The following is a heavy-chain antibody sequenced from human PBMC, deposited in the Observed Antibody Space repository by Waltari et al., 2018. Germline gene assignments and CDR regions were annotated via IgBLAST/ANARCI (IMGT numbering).Heavy chain of an antibody. V-gene: IGHV4-34*01. Sequence: QVQLQQWGAGLLKPSATLSLTCAVYGGSFSGYSWSWIRQPPGKGLEWIGEINHSGSTNYNPSLKSRVTISVDTSKNQFSLKLSSVTAADTAVYYCARRGKAAAGTRYWGQGTLVTVSS. J-gene: IGHJ4*02. D-gene: IGHD6-13*01. CDR2: INHSGST. CDR3: ARRGKAAAGTRY. CDR1: GGSFSGYS.